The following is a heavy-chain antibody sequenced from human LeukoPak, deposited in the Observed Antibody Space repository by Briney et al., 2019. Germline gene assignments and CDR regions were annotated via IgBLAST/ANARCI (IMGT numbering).Heavy chain of an antibody. CDR2: MSKSGYYT. CDR1: GFIFSDYA. J-gene: IGHJ4*01. V-gene: IGHV3-23*01. D-gene: IGHD1-26*01. CDR3: AKFNGWELAEYYLDY. Sequence: RGSLRLPCAASGFIFSDYAMSWVRQAPGKGREWLSGMSKSGYYTYDTESVKGRFTISRDNSKNTLYLQMSDLRAEDTAIYYCAKFNGWELAEYYLDYWGHGTLVTVSS.